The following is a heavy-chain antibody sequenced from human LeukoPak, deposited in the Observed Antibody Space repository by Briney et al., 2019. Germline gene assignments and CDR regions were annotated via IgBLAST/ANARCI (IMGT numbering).Heavy chain of an antibody. D-gene: IGHD4-17*01. CDR3: ARDPHYGDYDGWFDP. CDR2: IKQDGSEK. V-gene: IGHV3-7*01. CDR1: GFTFSSYW. J-gene: IGHJ5*02. Sequence: GGSLRLSCAASGFTFSSYWMSWVRQAPGKGLEWVANIKQDGSEKYYVDSVKGRLTISRDNAKNSLYLQMNSLRAEDTAVYYCARDPHYGDYDGWFDPWGQGTLVTVSS.